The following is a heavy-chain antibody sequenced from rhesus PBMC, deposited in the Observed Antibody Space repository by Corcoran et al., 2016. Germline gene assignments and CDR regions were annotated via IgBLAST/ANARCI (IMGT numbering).Heavy chain of an antibody. D-gene: IGHD6-43*01. J-gene: IGHJ1*01. CDR3: ATGGYSSSYGEF. V-gene: IGHV1-111*02. CDR1: GYTFPASS. CDR2: GETEDSGA. Sequence: EVQLVQSGAEVKKPGASVKISCKASGYTFPASSLHCVRQAPGKGLERMEHGETEDSGARQAQKVQDRSTSKAETCKDKADMELSSMRAEETAVYYCATGGYSSSYGEFGGQGALVTVSS.